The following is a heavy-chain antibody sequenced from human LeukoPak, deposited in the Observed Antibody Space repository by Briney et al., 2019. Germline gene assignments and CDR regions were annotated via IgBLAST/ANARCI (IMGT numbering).Heavy chain of an antibody. CDR1: GFTFSNAW. V-gene: IGHV3-15*01. CDR3: ARDSVKSDDIPFDP. CDR2: IKSKTDGGTT. D-gene: IGHD3-9*01. Sequence: PGGSLRLSCAASGFTFSNAWMSWVRQAPGKGLEWVGRIKSKTDGGTTGYAAPVKGRFTISRDDSKNTLYLQMNSLRAEDTAVYYCARDSVKSDDIPFDPWGQGTLVTVSS. J-gene: IGHJ5*02.